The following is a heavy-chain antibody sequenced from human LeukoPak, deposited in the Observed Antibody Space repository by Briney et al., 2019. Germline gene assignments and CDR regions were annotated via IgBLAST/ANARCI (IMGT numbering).Heavy chain of an antibody. CDR2: IYSSGGT. CDR1: GASISSHY. J-gene: IGHJ5*02. V-gene: IGHV4-59*11. CDR3: ARASERRGWFDP. Sequence: SETLSLTCTVFGASISSHYWSWIRQSPGKGLEWIGDIYSSGGTNYRASLDSRVTISLDTSKSQFSLNLRSVTAADTAVYYCARASERRGWFDPWGQGTLATVSS. D-gene: IGHD1-1*01.